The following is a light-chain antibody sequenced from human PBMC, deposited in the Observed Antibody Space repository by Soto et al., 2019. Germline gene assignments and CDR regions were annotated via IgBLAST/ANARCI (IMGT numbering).Light chain of an antibody. V-gene: IGKV1-5*01. CDR1: QSIGRW. CDR2: DAS. Sequence: DIQMTQSPSTLSASLGDTVTVTCRASQSIGRWLAWYQQKTGKAPKLLIFDASTLENGVPARFSGSRSGPEFSLTISRLQPDDVATYYCHQYYCYWTFCQGTKVEIK. J-gene: IGKJ1*01. CDR3: HQYYCYWT.